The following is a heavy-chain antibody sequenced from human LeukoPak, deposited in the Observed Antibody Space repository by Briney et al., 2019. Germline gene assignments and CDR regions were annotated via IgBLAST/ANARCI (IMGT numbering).Heavy chain of an antibody. J-gene: IGHJ2*01. V-gene: IGHV1-69*05. CDR1: GGTFSSYA. Sequence: SVKVSCKASGGTFSSYAISWVRQAPGQGLEWMGGIIPIFGTANYAQKFQGRVTITTDESTSTAYMELSSLRSEDTAVYYCARGPRDFWRGDWYFDLWGRGTLVTVSS. CDR2: IIPIFGTA. CDR3: ARGPRDFWRGDWYFDL. D-gene: IGHD3-3*01.